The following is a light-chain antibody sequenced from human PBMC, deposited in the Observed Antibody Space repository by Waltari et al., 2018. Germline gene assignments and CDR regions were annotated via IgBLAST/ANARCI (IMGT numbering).Light chain of an antibody. J-gene: IGKJ3*01. CDR2: AAS. CDR1: QGISSY. V-gene: IGKV1-8*01. Sequence: AIRMTQSPSSFSASTGDRVTITCRASQGISSYLACYQQKPGKAPKLLIYAASTLQSGVPSRFSGKGSGTDFTLTISCLQSEDFATYYCQQYYSYPLFTFGPGTKVDIK. CDR3: QQYYSYPLFT.